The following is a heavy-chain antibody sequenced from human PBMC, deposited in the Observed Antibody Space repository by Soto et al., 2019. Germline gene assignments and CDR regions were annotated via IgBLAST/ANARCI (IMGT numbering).Heavy chain of an antibody. D-gene: IGHD3-16*01. CDR1: GGSISSSSYY. V-gene: IGHV4-39*07. J-gene: IGHJ6*02. CDR3: ARDGATYRYYYYGMDV. Sequence: SETLSLTCTVSGGSISSSSYYWGWIRQPPGKGLEWIGNIYYSGSTYYNPSLKSRVTISVDTSKNQFSLKLSSVTAADTAVYYCARDGATYRYYYYGMDVWGQGTTVTVSS. CDR2: IYYSGST.